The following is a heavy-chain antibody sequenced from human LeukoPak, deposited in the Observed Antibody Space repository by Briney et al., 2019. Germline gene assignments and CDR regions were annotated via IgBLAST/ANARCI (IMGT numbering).Heavy chain of an antibody. CDR2: INPNSGGT. V-gene: IGHV1-2*02. CDR1: GYTSTGYY. D-gene: IGHD2-15*01. Sequence: ASVKVSCKASGYTSTGYYMHWVRQAPGQGLEWMGWINPNSGGTNYAQKFQGRVTMTRDTSISTAYMELSRLRSDDTAVYYCARKGRYCSGGSCYEWFDPWGQGTLVTVSS. CDR3: ARKGRYCSGGSCYEWFDP. J-gene: IGHJ5*02.